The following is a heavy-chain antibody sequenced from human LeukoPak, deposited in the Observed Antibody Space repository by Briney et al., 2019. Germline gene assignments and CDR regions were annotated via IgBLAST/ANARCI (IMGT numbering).Heavy chain of an antibody. Sequence: SVKVSCKASGGTLSSYAISWVRQAPGQGLEWMGRIIPIFDTAKYAQKFQGRVTITTDESTSTAYMELSSLRSEDTAVYYCAREVSDTAMGLFDYWGQGTLVTVSS. CDR1: GGTLSSYA. CDR2: IIPIFDTA. CDR3: AREVSDTAMGLFDY. V-gene: IGHV1-69*05. J-gene: IGHJ4*02. D-gene: IGHD5-18*01.